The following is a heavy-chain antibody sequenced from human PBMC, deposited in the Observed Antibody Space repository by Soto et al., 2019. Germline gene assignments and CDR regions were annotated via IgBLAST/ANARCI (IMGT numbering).Heavy chain of an antibody. CDR1: GGTFSSYA. V-gene: IGHV1-69*06. D-gene: IGHD5-18*01. CDR2: IIPIFGTA. Sequence: QVQLVQSGAEVKKPGSSVKVSCKASGGTFSSYAISWVRQAPGQGLEWMGGIIPIFGTANYAQKFQGRVLINADKSTSTAYMELSSLRSEDTAVYYCARERVGTAMAHNWFDPWGQGTLVTVSS. J-gene: IGHJ5*02. CDR3: ARERVGTAMAHNWFDP.